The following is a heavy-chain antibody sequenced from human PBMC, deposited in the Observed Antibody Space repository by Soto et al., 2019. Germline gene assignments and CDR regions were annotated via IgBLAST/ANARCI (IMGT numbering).Heavy chain of an antibody. D-gene: IGHD3-3*01. Sequence: ASVKVSCKASGYTFTSYGISWVRQAPGQGLEWMGWISAYNGNTNYAQKLQGRVTMTTDTSTSTAYMELRSLRSDDTAVYYCARVDSSGGYDFWSGYWRELNWFDPWGQGTLVTVSS. CDR2: ISAYNGNT. J-gene: IGHJ5*02. CDR1: GYTFTSYG. CDR3: ARVDSSGGYDFWSGYWRELNWFDP. V-gene: IGHV1-18*01.